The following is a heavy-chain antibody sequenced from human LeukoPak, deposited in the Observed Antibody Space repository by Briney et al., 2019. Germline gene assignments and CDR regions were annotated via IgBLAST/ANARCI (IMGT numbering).Heavy chain of an antibody. CDR2: IYHSGST. CDR1: GYSISSGYY. V-gene: IGHV4-38-2*02. CDR3: ARSRGFGELSSFDY. D-gene: IGHD3-10*01. Sequence: SETLSLTCTVSGYSISSGYYWGWIRQPPGKGLEWIGNIYHSGSTYYNPSLKSRVTISVDTSKNQFSLKLSSVTAADTAVYYCARSRGFGELSSFDYWGQGTLVTVSS. J-gene: IGHJ4*02.